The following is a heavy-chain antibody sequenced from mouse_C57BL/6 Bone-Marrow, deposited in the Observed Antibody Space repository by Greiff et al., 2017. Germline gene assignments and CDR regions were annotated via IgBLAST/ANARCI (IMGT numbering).Heavy chain of an antibody. Sequence: QVQLQQSGAELVKPGASVKISCKASGYTFTDYYINWVKQRPGQGLEWIGKFGPGSGSTYYNEKFKGKATLTADKSSSPAYMQLSRLTSEDSAVYFCARAYYSNFGYWYFDVWGTGTTVTVSS. D-gene: IGHD2-5*01. J-gene: IGHJ1*03. CDR1: GYTFTDYY. CDR2: FGPGSGST. CDR3: ARAYYSNFGYWYFDV. V-gene: IGHV1-77*01.